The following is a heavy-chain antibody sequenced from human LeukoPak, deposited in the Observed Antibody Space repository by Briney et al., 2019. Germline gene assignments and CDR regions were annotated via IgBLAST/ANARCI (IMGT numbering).Heavy chain of an antibody. CDR2: ISYDESKK. CDR1: GFTFSSYG. CDR3: ARDWDGYNGGVDY. D-gene: IGHD5-24*01. J-gene: IGHJ4*02. V-gene: IGHV3-30-3*01. Sequence: GGSLRLSCAASGFTFSSYGIHWVRQAPGKGLEWVTVISYDESKKYYADSVKGRFTISRDNSKNTLYLQMNSLRAEDTAVYYCARDWDGYNGGVDYWGQGTLVTVSS.